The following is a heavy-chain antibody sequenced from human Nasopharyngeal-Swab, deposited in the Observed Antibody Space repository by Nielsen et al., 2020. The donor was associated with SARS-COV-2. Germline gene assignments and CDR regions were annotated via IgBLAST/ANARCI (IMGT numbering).Heavy chain of an antibody. V-gene: IGHV3-33*01. CDR1: GFTFSSYG. CDR2: IWYDGSNK. D-gene: IGHD4-17*01. Sequence: GESLKISCAASGFTFSSYGMHWVRQAPGKGLGWVAVIWYDGSNKYYADSVKGRFTISRDNSKNTLYLQMNSLRAEDTAVYYCARDNLDYGDYNPEDYYYYYGMDVWGQGTTVTVSS. CDR3: ARDNLDYGDYNPEDYYYYYGMDV. J-gene: IGHJ6*02.